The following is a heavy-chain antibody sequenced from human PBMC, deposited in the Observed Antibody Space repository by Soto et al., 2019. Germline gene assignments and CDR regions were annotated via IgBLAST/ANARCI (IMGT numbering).Heavy chain of an antibody. J-gene: IGHJ4*02. V-gene: IGHV3-48*03. Sequence: GGSLRLSCAASGFTFSSYEMNWVRQAPGRTLEWVSYISSAGDSSYYADSVKGRFTISRDNAKNSLYLQMNSLRVEDTAVYYCARVYCSTTTCHVQAFDSWGQGTLVTVSS. D-gene: IGHD2-2*01. CDR3: ARVYCSTTTCHVQAFDS. CDR2: ISSAGDSS. CDR1: GFTFSSYE.